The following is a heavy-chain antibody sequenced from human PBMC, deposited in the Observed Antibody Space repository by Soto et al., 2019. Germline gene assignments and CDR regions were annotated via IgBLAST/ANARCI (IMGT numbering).Heavy chain of an antibody. D-gene: IGHD3-22*01. CDR3: ARDRYYYDSSGYFTRAY. Sequence: GGSLRLSCAASGFTFSSYAMSWVRQAPGKGLEWVSAISGSGGSTYYADSVKGRFTISRDNSKNTLYLQMNSLRAEDTAVYYCARDRYYYDSSGYFTRAYWGQGTLVTVSS. CDR2: ISGSGGST. V-gene: IGHV3-23*01. J-gene: IGHJ4*02. CDR1: GFTFSSYA.